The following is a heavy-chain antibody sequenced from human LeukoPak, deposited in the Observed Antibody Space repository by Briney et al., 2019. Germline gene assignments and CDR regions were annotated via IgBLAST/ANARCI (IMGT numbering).Heavy chain of an antibody. Sequence: RTGGSLRLSCAASGFTFDNYGMSWVRQAPGKGLEWVSGINWDGGSTGYVDSVKGRFTISRDNAKNSLYLQMNSLRAEDTALYYCARDVRPKGPVWLSDYWGQGTLVTVSS. CDR3: ARDVRPKGPVWLSDY. D-gene: IGHD6-19*01. J-gene: IGHJ4*02. V-gene: IGHV3-20*04. CDR2: INWDGGST. CDR1: GFTFDNYG.